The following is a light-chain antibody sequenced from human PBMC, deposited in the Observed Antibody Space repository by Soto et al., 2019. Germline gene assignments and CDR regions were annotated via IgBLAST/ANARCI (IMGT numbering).Light chain of an antibody. CDR3: HQYDSIVQT. V-gene: IGKV3-20*01. J-gene: IGKJ1*01. Sequence: EIVLTQSPGALSLSPGESATLSCRASQSANSNYLAWYRHKPGQPPRLLIYDASTRATATPERFSGSGSGTDFTLTISRLEPEDFAVYYCHQYDSIVQTFGQGTKVDI. CDR1: QSANSNY. CDR2: DAS.